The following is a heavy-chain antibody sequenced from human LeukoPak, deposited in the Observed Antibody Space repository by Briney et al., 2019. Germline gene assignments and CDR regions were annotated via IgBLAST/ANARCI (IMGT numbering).Heavy chain of an antibody. CDR2: IYYSGST. D-gene: IGHD2-21*01. Sequence: PSETLSLTCTVSGGSISSGGYYWSWIRQHPGKGLEWIGYIYYSGSTYYNPSLKSRVTISVDTSKNQFSLELSSVTAADTAVYYCARVWTKVGMDVWGQGATVTVSS. CDR1: GGSISSGGYY. J-gene: IGHJ6*02. CDR3: ARVWTKVGMDV. V-gene: IGHV4-31*03.